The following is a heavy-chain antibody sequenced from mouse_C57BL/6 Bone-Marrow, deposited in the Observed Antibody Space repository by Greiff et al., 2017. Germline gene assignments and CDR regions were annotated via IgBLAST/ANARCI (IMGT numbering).Heavy chain of an antibody. D-gene: IGHD3-2*02. V-gene: IGHV2-5*01. CDR1: GFSLTSYG. CDR3: ANILRPLMDY. CDR2: IWRGGST. Sequence: VMLVESGPGLVQPSQSLSITCTVSGFSLTSYGVHWVRQSPGKGMEWLGVIWRGGSTDYNAAFMSRLSITKDNSKSQVFFKMNSLQADDTAIYYCANILRPLMDYWGQGTSVTVSS. J-gene: IGHJ4*01.